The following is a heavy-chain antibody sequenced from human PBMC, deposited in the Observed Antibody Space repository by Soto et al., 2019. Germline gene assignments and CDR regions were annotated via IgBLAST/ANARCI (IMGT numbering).Heavy chain of an antibody. CDR3: ARHWAYSSAQFDN. D-gene: IGHD3-22*01. Sequence: SVKVSCKASGGTFNSYAVSWVRQAPGQGLEWVGMIVPMYGTTEYVEKFQGRVTFTADKSTGTAYMELFSLRFDDTAVFYCARHWAYSSAQFDNWGQGTLVTVSS. CDR1: GGTFNSYA. CDR2: IVPMYGTT. J-gene: IGHJ4*02. V-gene: IGHV1-69*06.